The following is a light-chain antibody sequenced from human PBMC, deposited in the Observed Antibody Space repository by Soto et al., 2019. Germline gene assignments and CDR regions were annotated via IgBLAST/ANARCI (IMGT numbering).Light chain of an antibody. V-gene: IGKV3-15*01. CDR1: QSVSRN. CDR2: GAS. J-gene: IGKJ2*01. Sequence: EIVMTQSPATLSVSPGERATLSCRASQSVSRNLAWYRQKPGQAPRLLIYGASTRATATPARFSGSGSGTEFTLNISSLQSEDFAVYYCQQYNGWPYTFGQGTKVDIK. CDR3: QQYNGWPYT.